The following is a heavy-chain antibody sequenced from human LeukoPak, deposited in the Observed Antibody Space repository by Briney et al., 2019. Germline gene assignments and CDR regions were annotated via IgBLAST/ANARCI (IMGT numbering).Heavy chain of an antibody. CDR3: AREKLGVGTAFDY. CDR2: ISSSRSTI. D-gene: IGHD1/OR15-1a*01. J-gene: IGHJ4*02. Sequence: GGSLRLSCAASGFTFSDYYMSWIRQAPGKGLEWVSYISSSRSTIYYADSVQGRFTISRDNAKNSLYLQMNSLRAEDTAVYYCAREKLGVGTAFDYWGQGTLVTVSS. V-gene: IGHV3-11*04. CDR1: GFTFSDYY.